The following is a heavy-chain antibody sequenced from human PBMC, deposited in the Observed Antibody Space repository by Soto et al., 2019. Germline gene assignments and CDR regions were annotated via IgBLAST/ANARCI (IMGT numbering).Heavy chain of an antibody. J-gene: IGHJ3*02. V-gene: IGHV3-23*01. CDR3: AKSRGPLIVDAFDI. Sequence: GGSLRLSCAASGFTVSSNYMSWVRQAPGKGLEWVSAISGSGSSTYYADSVKGRFTISRDNSKNTLFLQMNSLRVEDTALYYCAKSRGPLIVDAFDIWGQGTMVTVSS. CDR1: GFTVSSNY. D-gene: IGHD3-16*02. CDR2: ISGSGSST.